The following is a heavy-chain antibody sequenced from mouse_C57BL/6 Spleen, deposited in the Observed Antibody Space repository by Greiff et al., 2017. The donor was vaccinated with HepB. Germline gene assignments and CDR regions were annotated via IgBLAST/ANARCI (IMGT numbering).Heavy chain of an antibody. CDR2: ISSGGSYT. V-gene: IGHV5-6*02. Sequence: DVKLVESGGDLVKPGGSLKLSCAASGFTFSSYGMSWVRQTPDKRLEWVATISSGGSYTYYPDSVKGRFTISRDNAKNTLYLQMSSLKSEDTAMYYCARPITTVVATDYAMDYWGQGTSVTVSS. CDR1: GFTFSSYG. D-gene: IGHD1-1*01. CDR3: ARPITTVVATDYAMDY. J-gene: IGHJ4*01.